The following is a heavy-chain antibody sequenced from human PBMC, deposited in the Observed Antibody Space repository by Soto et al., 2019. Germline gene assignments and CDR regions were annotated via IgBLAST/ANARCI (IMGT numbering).Heavy chain of an antibody. J-gene: IGHJ4*02. CDR1: GFTFSSYG. Sequence: QVQLVESGGGVVQPGRSLRLSCAASGFTFSSYGMHWVRQAPGKGLEWVAVIWYDGSNKYYADSVKGRFTISRDNSKNTLYLQMNSLRAGDTAVYYCARSYSRVDCWGQGTLVTVSS. CDR2: IWYDGSNK. CDR3: ARSYSRVDC. V-gene: IGHV3-33*01. D-gene: IGHD5-12*01.